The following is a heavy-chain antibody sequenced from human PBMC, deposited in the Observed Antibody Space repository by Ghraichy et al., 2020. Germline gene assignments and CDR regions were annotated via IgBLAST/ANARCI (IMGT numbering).Heavy chain of an antibody. J-gene: IGHJ6*03. CDR2: ITGSGAST. Sequence: GESLNISCSASGFMFSNYAMSWVRQAPGKGLEWVSAITGSGASTYYADSVKGRFTVSRDNSKNTVDLQMNGLRAEDAAVYYCANHKEFLWVVDSGEHYYYYMDVWGRGTTVTVSS. D-gene: IGHD2/OR15-2a*01. CDR3: ANHKEFLWVVDSGEHYYYYMDV. CDR1: GFMFSNYA. V-gene: IGHV3-23*01.